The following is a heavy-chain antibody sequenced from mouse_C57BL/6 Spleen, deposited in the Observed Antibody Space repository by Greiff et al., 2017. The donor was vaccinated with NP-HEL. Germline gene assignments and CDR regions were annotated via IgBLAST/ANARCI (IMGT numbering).Heavy chain of an antibody. CDR1: GFTFSSYA. D-gene: IGHD1-1*01. V-gene: IGHV5-4*03. CDR3: ARRPIYGSSYWYFDV. J-gene: IGHJ1*03. CDR2: ISEGGSYN. Sequence: EVMLVESGGGLVKPGGSLKLSCAASGFTFSSYAMSWVRQTPEKRLEWVATISEGGSYNYYPDNVKGLFTIARDNAKNTLYLQMSQLKSEDTAMYYCARRPIYGSSYWYFDVWGTGTTVTVSS.